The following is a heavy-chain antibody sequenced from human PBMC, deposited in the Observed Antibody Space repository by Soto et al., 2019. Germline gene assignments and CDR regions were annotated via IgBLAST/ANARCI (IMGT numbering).Heavy chain of an antibody. CDR2: IYYSGST. CDR1: GGSISSYY. V-gene: IGHV4-59*01. J-gene: IGHJ4*02. CDR3: ARGLDSSSKVRPWYPDY. D-gene: IGHD6-6*01. Sequence: TSETLSLTCTVSGGSISSYYWSWIRQPPGKGLEWIGYIYYSGSTNYNPSLQSRVTISVDTSKNQFSLKLSSVTAADTAEYYSARGLDSSSKVRPWYPDYWGQGTRVTVSS.